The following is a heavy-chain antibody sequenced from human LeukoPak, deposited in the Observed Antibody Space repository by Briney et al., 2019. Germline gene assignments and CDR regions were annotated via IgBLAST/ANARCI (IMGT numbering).Heavy chain of an antibody. Sequence: PSETLSLTCTVSGGSISSYYWSWVRQPPGKGLEWIGYIYYSGSTNYNPSLTSRVTISVDTSKNQFSLKLSSVTAADTAVYYCAGRSIAAAGYWGQGTLVTVSS. J-gene: IGHJ4*02. D-gene: IGHD6-13*01. V-gene: IGHV4-59*08. CDR2: IYYSGST. CDR1: GGSISSYY. CDR3: AGRSIAAAGY.